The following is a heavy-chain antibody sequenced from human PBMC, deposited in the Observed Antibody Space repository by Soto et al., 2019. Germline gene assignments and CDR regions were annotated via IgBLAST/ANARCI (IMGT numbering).Heavy chain of an antibody. CDR1: GFTFSSYS. Sequence: GGSLRLSCAASGFTFSSYSMDWVRQAPGQGLEWMGWINGGNGHTRYSQKFKDRVTISRDTPASTAYMELSGLRSEDTAVYYCARGKGMEENYYYYGMDVWGQGTTVTVSS. D-gene: IGHD1-1*01. CDR3: ARGKGMEENYYYYGMDV. J-gene: IGHJ6*02. V-gene: IGHV1-3*01. CDR2: INGGNGHT.